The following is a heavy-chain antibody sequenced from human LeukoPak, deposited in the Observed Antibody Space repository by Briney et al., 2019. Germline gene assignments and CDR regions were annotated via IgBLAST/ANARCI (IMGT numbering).Heavy chain of an antibody. CDR1: LGSISSDDHY. CDR2: IYYSGST. J-gene: IGHJ6*02. Sequence: SQTLSLTCTVSLGSISSDDHYWSWIRLHPGKGLEWIGYIYYSGSTYYNPSLKSRATISVDTSKNQFSLKLSSVTAADTAVYYCARFPNNYYYGMDVWGQGTTVTVSS. CDR3: ARFPNNYYYGMDV. V-gene: IGHV4-31*03.